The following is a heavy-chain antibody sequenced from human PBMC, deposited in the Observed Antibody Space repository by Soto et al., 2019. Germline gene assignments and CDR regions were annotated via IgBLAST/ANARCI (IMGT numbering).Heavy chain of an antibody. CDR1: GYTFTSYG. J-gene: IGHJ6*02. CDR2: ISGYNGKT. Sequence: ASVKVSCKASGYTFTSYGISWVRQAPGQGLEWMGWISGYNGKTNYAQKVQDRVTMTTDTSTSTVYLELRSLRFDDTAVYYCARGGDVPYYYYGMDVWGQGTTVTVSS. V-gene: IGHV1-18*01. D-gene: IGHD2-21*02. CDR3: ARGGDVPYYYYGMDV.